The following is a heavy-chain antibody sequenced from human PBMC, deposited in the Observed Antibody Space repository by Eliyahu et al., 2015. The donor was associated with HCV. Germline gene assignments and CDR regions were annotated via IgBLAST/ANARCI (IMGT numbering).Heavy chain of an antibody. V-gene: IGHV1-46*01. CDR2: INPGSGRT. CDR1: GYTFTTNY. Sequence: QLVQSGAXVRKPGASVKVSXKASGYTFTTNYIHWVRQAPGQGLEWMGIINPGSGRTTYAQNFQGRVTLTRDTSTSTVYMEVTSLGSEDTAVYYCARLTYGDYRSFDPWGQGTLVTVSS. D-gene: IGHD4-17*01. CDR3: ARLTYGDYRSFDP. J-gene: IGHJ5*02.